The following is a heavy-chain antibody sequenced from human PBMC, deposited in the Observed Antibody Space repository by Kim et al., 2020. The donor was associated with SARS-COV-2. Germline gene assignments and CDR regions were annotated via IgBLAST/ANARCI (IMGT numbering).Heavy chain of an antibody. J-gene: IGHJ4*02. CDR1: GFAFSSYA. CDR2: IKDDGTET. Sequence: GGSLRLSCAASGFAFSSYAMSWVRQAPGRGLEWVSVIKDDGTETYYADSVKGRFTISRDNSKNMLFLQMDSLRAEDTAAYYCAKDRHWHYGNYFDYWGQG. D-gene: IGHD1-7*01. V-gene: IGHV3-23*01. CDR3: AKDRHWHYGNYFDY.